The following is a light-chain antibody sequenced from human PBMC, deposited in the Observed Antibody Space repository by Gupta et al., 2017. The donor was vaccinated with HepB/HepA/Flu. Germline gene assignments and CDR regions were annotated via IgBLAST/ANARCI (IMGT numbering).Light chain of an antibody. J-gene: IGLJ2*01. CDR1: SFNIGSNT. CDR2: NND. Sequence: QSVLTQPPSASGTPGQRVTISCSGSSFNIGSNTVHWYQHLPGTAPKIVIDNNDQRPSGVPDRFAGYKSGSSASPAIRGLQSDDESYYHCAAWDDSLDGAVFGGGTKVTVL. V-gene: IGLV1-44*01. CDR3: AAWDDSLDGAV.